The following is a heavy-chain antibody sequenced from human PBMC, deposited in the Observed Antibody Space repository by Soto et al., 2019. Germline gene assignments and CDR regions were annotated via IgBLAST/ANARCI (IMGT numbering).Heavy chain of an antibody. V-gene: IGHV2-5*02. Sequence: QITLKQSAPTRVKPTQTLTLTCTFSGFSLTSRPMGVGWILQPPGKALAWLAFIYWDDDKRYTPSLRSSLTITKATSGHQVVLTMTNMDPVDTATYYCAHRLSGNNRNGGYFDYWGQGALVTVSS. CDR2: IYWDDDK. CDR1: GFSLTSRPMG. D-gene: IGHD1-1*01. J-gene: IGHJ4*02. CDR3: AHRLSGNNRNGGYFDY.